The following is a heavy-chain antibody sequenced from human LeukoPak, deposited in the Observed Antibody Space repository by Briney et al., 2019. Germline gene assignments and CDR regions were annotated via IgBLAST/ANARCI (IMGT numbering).Heavy chain of an antibody. J-gene: IGHJ4*02. D-gene: IGHD2-15*01. CDR2: MSGSDDGR. CDR3: AKAPVTSCRGAFCYPFDY. Sequence: GGSLRLSCATSGFSFSSYAMSWVRQAPGKGLEWVSAMSGSDDGRYYAASVRGRFTISRDTSRSTLYLQMNSLRAEDAAVYYCAKAPVTSCRGAFCYPFDYWGRGTLVTVSS. CDR1: GFSFSSYA. V-gene: IGHV3-23*01.